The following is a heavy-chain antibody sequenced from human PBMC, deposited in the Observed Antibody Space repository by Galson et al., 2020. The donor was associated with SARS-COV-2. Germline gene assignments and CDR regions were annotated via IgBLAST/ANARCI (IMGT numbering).Heavy chain of an antibody. CDR3: ARLHYGEYAPEAFDI. Sequence: SETLSLTCAVSGTSISSGSYSWNWTRQPPGKGLDGTGYISHSGGTYYNPSLKGRVTISGDRSKNQFSLRLSSVTAADTAVYYCARLHYGEYAPEAFDIWGPGTRVTVAS. D-gene: IGHD4-17*01. V-gene: IGHV4-30-2*01. CDR2: ISHSGGT. J-gene: IGHJ3*02. CDR1: GTSISSGSYS.